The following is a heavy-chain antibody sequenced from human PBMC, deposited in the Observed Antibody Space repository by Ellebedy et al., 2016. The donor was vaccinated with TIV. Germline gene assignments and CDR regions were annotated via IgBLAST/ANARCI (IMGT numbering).Heavy chain of an antibody. CDR3: AKSHDSSGYHYVGAFDI. Sequence: GGSLRLSCTSSGFTFSSFAMHWVRQTPGKGLEWVSVISGSGGDTSYTDSVKGRFTISRDTAKNTLYLQMHSLRAEDTAVYYCAKSHDSSGYHYVGAFDIWGLGTMVTASS. V-gene: IGHV3-23*01. CDR2: ISGSGGDT. CDR1: GFTFSSFA. J-gene: IGHJ3*02. D-gene: IGHD3-22*01.